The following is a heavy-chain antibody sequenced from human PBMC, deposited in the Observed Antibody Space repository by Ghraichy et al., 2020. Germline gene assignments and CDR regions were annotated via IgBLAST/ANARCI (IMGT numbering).Heavy chain of an antibody. CDR3: AKDLIPYYDFWSGYYRVFDY. CDR2: ISGSGGST. CDR1: GFTFSSYA. V-gene: IGHV3-23*01. D-gene: IGHD3-3*01. Sequence: GESLNISCAASGFTFSSYAMSWVRQAPGKGLEWVSAISGSGGSTYYADSVKGRFTISRDNSKNTLYLQMNSLRAEDTAVYYCAKDLIPYYDFWSGYYRVFDYWGQGTLVTVSS. J-gene: IGHJ4*02.